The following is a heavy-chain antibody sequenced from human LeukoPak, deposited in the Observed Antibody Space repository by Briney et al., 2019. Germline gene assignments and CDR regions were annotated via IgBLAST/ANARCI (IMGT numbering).Heavy chain of an antibody. J-gene: IGHJ4*02. V-gene: IGHV4-34*01. CDR2: INHSGST. D-gene: IGHD2-21*02. CDR3: ATSGFHTYCGGDRYPSLDY. Sequence: SETLSLTCAVYGGSFSGYYWSWIRQPPGKGLEWIGEINHSGSTNYNPSLKSRVTISVDTSKNQFSLKLSSVTAADTAVYYCATSGFHTYCGGDRYPSLDYWGQGTLVTVSS. CDR1: GGSFSGYY.